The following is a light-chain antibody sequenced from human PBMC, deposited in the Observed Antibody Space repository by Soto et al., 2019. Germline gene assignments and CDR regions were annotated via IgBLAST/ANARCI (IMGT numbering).Light chain of an antibody. CDR2: DTT. CDR1: TGAVTNGHY. V-gene: IGLV7-46*01. Sequence: QAVVTREPSLTVSPGGTVTLTCGSSTGAVTNGHYPYWFQQKPGQAPRTLIYDTTNRHSWTPARFSDSLLGGKAALTLSGAQPEDEAEYYCLLSYNGPYVFGTGTKVTVL. J-gene: IGLJ1*01. CDR3: LLSYNGPYV.